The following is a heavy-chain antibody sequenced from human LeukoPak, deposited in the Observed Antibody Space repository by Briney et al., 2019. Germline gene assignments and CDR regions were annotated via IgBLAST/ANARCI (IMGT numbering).Heavy chain of an antibody. J-gene: IGHJ6*03. Sequence: SETLSLTCTVSGGSISSGSYYWSWIRQPAGKGLEWIGRIYTSGSTDYNPSLKSRVTISLDTSKNQFSLRLTSVTAADTALYYCARAISSSYVFNMDVWGKGTTVTVSS. CDR3: ARAISSSYVFNMDV. V-gene: IGHV4-61*02. CDR2: IYTSGST. CDR1: GGSISSGSYY. D-gene: IGHD5-12*01.